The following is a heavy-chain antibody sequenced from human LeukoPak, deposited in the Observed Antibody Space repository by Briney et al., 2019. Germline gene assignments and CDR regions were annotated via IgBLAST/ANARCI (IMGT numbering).Heavy chain of an antibody. CDR2: ISSSSSTI. J-gene: IGHJ5*02. Sequence: PGGSLRLSCAASGFTFSSYSMNWVRQAPGKGLEWVSYISSSSSTIYYADSVKGRFTISRDNAKNSLYLQMNSLRAEDTAVYYCARDSMVRGVRDWFDPWGQGTLVTVSS. CDR3: ARDSMVRGVRDWFDP. D-gene: IGHD3-10*01. CDR1: GFTFSSYS. V-gene: IGHV3-48*04.